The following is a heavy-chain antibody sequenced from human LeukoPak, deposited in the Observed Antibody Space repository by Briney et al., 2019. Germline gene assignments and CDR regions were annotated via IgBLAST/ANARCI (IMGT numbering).Heavy chain of an antibody. CDR3: AAGPITVNLADY. V-gene: IGHV3-23*01. J-gene: IGHJ4*02. CDR1: GFTFSSYG. Sequence: GGSLRLSCAASGFTFSSYGMHWVRQAPGKGLEWVSAISGRGDSTYYADSVKGRFTISRDNSKNTMFLQMNSLRAEDTAIYYCAAGPITVNLADYWGQGTLVTVSS. CDR2: ISGRGDST. D-gene: IGHD4-17*01.